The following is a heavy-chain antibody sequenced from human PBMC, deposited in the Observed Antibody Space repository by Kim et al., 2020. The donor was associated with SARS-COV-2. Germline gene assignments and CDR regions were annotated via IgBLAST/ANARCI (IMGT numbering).Heavy chain of an antibody. D-gene: IGHD3-16*02. CDR2: INHSGST. J-gene: IGHJ4*02. CDR1: GGSFSGYY. Sequence: SETLSLTCAVYGGSFSGYYWSWIRQPPGKGLEWIGEINHSGSTNYNPSLKSRVTISVDTSKNQFSLKLSSVTAADTAVYYCARDDVWGSYRNAHGFDYWGQGTLVTVSS. CDR3: ARDDVWGSYRNAHGFDY. V-gene: IGHV4-34*01.